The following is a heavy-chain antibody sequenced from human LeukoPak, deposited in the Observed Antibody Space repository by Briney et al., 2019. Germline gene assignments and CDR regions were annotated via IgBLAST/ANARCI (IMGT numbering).Heavy chain of an antibody. Sequence: SETLSLTCTVSGGSISSYYWSWIRQPAGKGLEWIGRIYTSGSTNYNPSLKSRVTMSVDTSKNQFSLKLSSVTAAYTAVYYCARGLPKLLWFGELFWFDPWGQGTLVTVSS. V-gene: IGHV4-4*07. CDR3: ARGLPKLLWFGELFWFDP. D-gene: IGHD3-10*01. CDR2: IYTSGST. J-gene: IGHJ5*02. CDR1: GGSISSYY.